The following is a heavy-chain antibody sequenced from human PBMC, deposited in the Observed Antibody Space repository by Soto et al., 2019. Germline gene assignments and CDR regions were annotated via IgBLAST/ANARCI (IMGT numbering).Heavy chain of an antibody. J-gene: IGHJ3*02. V-gene: IGHV4-30-2*01. Sequence: KPSETLSLTCAVSGGSIISGGYSWSWIRQPPGKGLQWIGHIYEGGNTYYTPSLESRVAISTDKSKNQFSLRLSSVTAADTAVYYCVRRSPEGAFDIWGQGTMVTVSS. CDR2: IYEGGNT. CDR3: VRRSPEGAFDI. CDR1: GGSIISGGYS.